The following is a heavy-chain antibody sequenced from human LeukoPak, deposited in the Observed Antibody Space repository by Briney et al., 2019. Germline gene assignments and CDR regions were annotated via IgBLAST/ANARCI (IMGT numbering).Heavy chain of an antibody. CDR3: ARDARYCSSTSCQTDAFDI. Sequence: SVKVSCKASGGTFSSYTISWVRQAPGQGLEWMGRIIPILGIANYVQKFQGRVTITADKSTSTAYMELSSLRSEDTAVYYCARDARYCSSTSCQTDAFDIWGQGTMVTVSS. D-gene: IGHD2-2*01. CDR1: GGTFSSYT. J-gene: IGHJ3*02. CDR2: IIPILGIA. V-gene: IGHV1-69*04.